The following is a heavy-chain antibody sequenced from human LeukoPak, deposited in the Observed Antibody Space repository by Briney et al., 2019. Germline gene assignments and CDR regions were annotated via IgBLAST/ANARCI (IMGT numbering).Heavy chain of an antibody. Sequence: PGGSLRLSCAASGFTFSSYAMSWVHQAPGKGLEWVSAISGSGGSTYYADSVKGRFTISRDNSKNTLYLQMNSLRAEDTAVYYCAKGPDYGELYYFDYWGQGTLVTVSS. CDR2: ISGSGGST. J-gene: IGHJ4*02. CDR3: AKGPDYGELYYFDY. D-gene: IGHD4-17*01. V-gene: IGHV3-23*01. CDR1: GFTFSSYA.